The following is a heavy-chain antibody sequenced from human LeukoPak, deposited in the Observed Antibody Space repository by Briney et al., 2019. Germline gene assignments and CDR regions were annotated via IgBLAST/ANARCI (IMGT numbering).Heavy chain of an antibody. CDR2: TYYRSEWYN. V-gene: IGHV6-1*01. J-gene: IGHJ6*02. CDR1: GDSVSNNSTT. Sequence: SQTLSLTCAISGDSVSNNSTTWNWIRQSPSRGLEWLGRTYYRSEWYNDYAVSVESRITINPDTSKNQFSLQLNSVTPEDTAVYYCAKTENNWSYGMDVWGQGTTVTVSS. CDR3: AKTENNWSYGMDV. D-gene: IGHD1-20*01.